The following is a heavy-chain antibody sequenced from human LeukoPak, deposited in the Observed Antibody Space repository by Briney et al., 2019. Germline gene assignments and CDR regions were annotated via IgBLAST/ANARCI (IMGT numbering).Heavy chain of an antibody. D-gene: IGHD3-22*01. J-gene: IGHJ4*02. V-gene: IGHV3-23*01. Sequence: GGSLRLSCAASGFSFSTYVMIWVRQAPGKGPEWVSSITNTGGYTSYADSVKGRFTISRDNSKNTLYLQMRSLRAEDTAVYYCTRDSSGYLCFGYWGQGTLVTVSS. CDR2: ITNTGGYT. CDR1: GFSFSTYV. CDR3: TRDSSGYLCFGY.